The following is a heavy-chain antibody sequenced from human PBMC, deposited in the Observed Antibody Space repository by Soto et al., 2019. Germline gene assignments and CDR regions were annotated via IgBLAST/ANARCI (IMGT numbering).Heavy chain of an antibody. Sequence: QVRLQASGSGLVTPSQTLSLTCAVSGGSISRGGYSWSWIRQPPGKGLEWIGYIYPSGTTYYNPSLKSRVTISMDTSKNQFSLELNSVTAADTAVYYCARGHDANNDWGQGTLVTVSS. J-gene: IGHJ4*02. CDR3: ARGHDANND. V-gene: IGHV4-30-2*01. CDR1: GGSISRGGYS. CDR2: IYPSGTT. D-gene: IGHD2-8*01.